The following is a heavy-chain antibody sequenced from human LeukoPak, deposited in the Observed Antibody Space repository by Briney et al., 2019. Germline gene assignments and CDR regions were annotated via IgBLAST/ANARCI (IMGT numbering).Heavy chain of an antibody. V-gene: IGHV1-18*01. Sequence: ASVKVSCKASGYTFTSYGISWVRQAPGQGLEWMGWISAYNGNTNYAQKLQGRVTMTTDTSTSTAYMELRSLRSDDTAVYYCARDSSLDYYGSGGYSYYYYGMDVWGQGTTVTVSS. J-gene: IGHJ6*02. CDR3: ARDSSLDYYGSGGYSYYYYGMDV. D-gene: IGHD3-10*01. CDR1: GYTFTSYG. CDR2: ISAYNGNT.